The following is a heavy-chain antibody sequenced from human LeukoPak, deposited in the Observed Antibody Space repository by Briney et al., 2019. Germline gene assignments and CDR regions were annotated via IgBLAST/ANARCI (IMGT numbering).Heavy chain of an antibody. V-gene: IGHV1-69*13. CDR1: GGTFSSYA. CDR2: IIPIFGTA. J-gene: IGHJ4*02. Sequence: SVKVSCKASGGTFSSYAISWVRQAPGQGLEWMGGIIPIFGTANYAQKFQGRVTITADESTSTAYMELSSLRSEGTAVYYCASNYYDSSGYYYFDYWGQGTLVTVSS. CDR3: ASNYYDSSGYYYFDY. D-gene: IGHD3-22*01.